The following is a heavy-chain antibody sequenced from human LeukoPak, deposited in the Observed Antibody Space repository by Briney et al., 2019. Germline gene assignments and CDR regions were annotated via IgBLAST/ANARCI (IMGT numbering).Heavy chain of an antibody. CDR1: GGSISSSSYY. V-gene: IGHV4-30-4*01. J-gene: IGHJ6*02. D-gene: IGHD2-15*01. CDR2: IYYSGST. CDR3: ARDTVGCSGGSCYYYYGMDV. Sequence: SETLSLTCTVSGGSISSSSYYWSWIRQPPGKGLEWIGYIYYSGSTYYNPSLKSRVTISVDTSKNQFSLKLSSVTAADTAVYYCARDTVGCSGGSCYYYYGMDVWGQGTTVTVSS.